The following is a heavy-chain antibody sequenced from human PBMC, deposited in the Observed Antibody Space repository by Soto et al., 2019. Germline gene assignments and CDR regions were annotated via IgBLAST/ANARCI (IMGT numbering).Heavy chain of an antibody. V-gene: IGHV4-59*01. J-gene: IGHJ3*02. D-gene: IGHD6-19*01. Sequence: PSETLSRTCTGSGGSISSDYWSWFRQPPGKGLEWIGYIYYSGSTNYNPSLKSRVTISVDTSKNQFSLKLSSVTAADTAVYYCAREGVAGHDDFDIWGQGTMVTVSS. CDR1: GGSISSDY. CDR3: AREGVAGHDDFDI. CDR2: IYYSGST.